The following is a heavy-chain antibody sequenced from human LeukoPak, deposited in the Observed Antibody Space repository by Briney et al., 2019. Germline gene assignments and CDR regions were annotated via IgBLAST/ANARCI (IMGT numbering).Heavy chain of an antibody. CDR1: GFTFSSYW. CDR2: IKQDGSEK. D-gene: IGHD3-10*01. CDR3: ARDQYYGSGSFYYYYYYYMDV. J-gene: IGHJ6*03. Sequence: GGSLRLSCAASGFTFSSYWMSWVRQAPRKGLEWVANIKQDGSEKYYVDSVKGRFTISRDNAKNSLYLQMNSLRAEDTAVYYCARDQYYGSGSFYYYYYYYMDVWGKGTTVTIS. V-gene: IGHV3-7*01.